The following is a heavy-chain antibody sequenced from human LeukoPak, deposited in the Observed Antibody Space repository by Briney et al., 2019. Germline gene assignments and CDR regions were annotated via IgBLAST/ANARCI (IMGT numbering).Heavy chain of an antibody. CDR2: INTGNGNT. CDR1: GGTFSSYA. J-gene: IGHJ4*02. V-gene: IGHV1-3*04. D-gene: IGHD2-2*01. Sequence: GSSVKVSCKASGGTFSSYAISWVRQAPGQRLEWMGWINTGNGNTEYSQKFQGRVTITRDTSASTAYMELSSLRSEDTAVFYCARGGVVVPARNAGIDFWGQGTLVTVSS. CDR3: ARGGVVVPARNAGIDF.